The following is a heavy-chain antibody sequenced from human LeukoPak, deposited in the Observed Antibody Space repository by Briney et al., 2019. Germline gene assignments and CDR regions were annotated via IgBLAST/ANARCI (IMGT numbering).Heavy chain of an antibody. Sequence: GGSLRLSCAASGFTFSSYAMSWVRQAPGKGLEWVSAISGSGGSTYYADSVKGRFTISRDNSKNTLYLQMNSLRAEDTTVYYCAKDYYDSSGYYYVSYFDYWGQGTLVTVSS. CDR2: ISGSGGST. D-gene: IGHD3-22*01. CDR1: GFTFSSYA. CDR3: AKDYYDSSGYYYVSYFDY. J-gene: IGHJ4*02. V-gene: IGHV3-23*01.